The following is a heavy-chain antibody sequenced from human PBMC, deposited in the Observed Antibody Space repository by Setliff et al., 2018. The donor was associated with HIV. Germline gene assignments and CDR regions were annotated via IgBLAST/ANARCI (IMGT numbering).Heavy chain of an antibody. CDR1: GYTFTGYY. V-gene: IGHV1-24*01. CDR2: FDPEDGET. J-gene: IGHJ4*02. CDR3: TTGVRVFRYTSGWTPYSFFDS. D-gene: IGHD6-25*01. Sequence: ASVKVSCKASGYTFTGYYMHWVRQAPGKGLEWMGGFDPEDGETIHAQNFQGRVTMTEDTSTDTAYLELSGLRSEDTAVYYCTTGVRVFRYTSGWTPYSFFDSWGQGTLVTVSS.